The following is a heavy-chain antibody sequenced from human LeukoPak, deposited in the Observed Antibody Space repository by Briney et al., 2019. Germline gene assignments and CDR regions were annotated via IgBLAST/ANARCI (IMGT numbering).Heavy chain of an antibody. Sequence: SETLSLTCTVSGGSISSSSYYWGWIRQPPGKGLEWIGYIYYSGSTNYNPSLKSRVTISVDTSKNQFSLKLSSVTAADTAVYYCARGANGWYYFDYWGQGTLVTVSS. V-gene: IGHV4-61*05. CDR1: GGSISSSSYY. CDR2: IYYSGST. CDR3: ARGANGWYYFDY. D-gene: IGHD6-19*01. J-gene: IGHJ4*02.